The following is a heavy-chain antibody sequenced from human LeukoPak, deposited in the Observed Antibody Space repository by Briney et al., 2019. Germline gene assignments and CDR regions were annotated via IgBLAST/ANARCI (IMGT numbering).Heavy chain of an antibody. CDR2: ISWNSGSI. V-gene: IGHV3-9*01. CDR1: GFTFDDYA. J-gene: IGHJ6*02. Sequence: PGGSLSLSCAASGFTFDDYAMHWVRQAPGKGLEWVSGISWNSGSIGYADSVKGRFTIPRDNAKNSLYLQMTSLRAEDTALYYCAKGKGLSYYGSGSLSRGGMDVWGQGTTVTVSS. D-gene: IGHD3-10*01. CDR3: AKGKGLSYYGSGSLSRGGMDV.